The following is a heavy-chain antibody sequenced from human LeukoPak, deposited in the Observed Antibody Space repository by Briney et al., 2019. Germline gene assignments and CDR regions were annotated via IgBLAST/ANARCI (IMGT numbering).Heavy chain of an antibody. CDR3: ARRGANSGHTFDY. CDR2: IKSSGSDT. CDR1: GFTFSDYQ. J-gene: IGHJ4*02. D-gene: IGHD5-12*01. Sequence: GGSLRLSCAASGFTFSDYQMSWIRQAPGKGPEWVSYIKSSGSDTYYPAPVKGRLPISRDNTKNALCLQMNSLRADDTAVYYCARRGANSGHTFDYWGQGTLVSVSS. V-gene: IGHV3-11*01.